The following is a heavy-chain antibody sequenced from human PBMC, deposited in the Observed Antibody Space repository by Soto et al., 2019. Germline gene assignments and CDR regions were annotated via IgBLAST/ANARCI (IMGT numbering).Heavy chain of an antibody. CDR3: ARHLNPGYSGYDPLTHWFDP. D-gene: IGHD5-12*01. CDR2: IYYSGST. J-gene: IGHJ5*02. CDR1: GGSISSYY. Sequence: SETLSLTCTVSGGSISSYYWSWIRQPPGKGLEWIGYIYYSGSTNYNPSLKSRVTISVDTSKNQFSLRLSSVTAADTAVYYCARHLNPGYSGYDPLTHWFDPWGQGTLVTVSS. V-gene: IGHV4-59*08.